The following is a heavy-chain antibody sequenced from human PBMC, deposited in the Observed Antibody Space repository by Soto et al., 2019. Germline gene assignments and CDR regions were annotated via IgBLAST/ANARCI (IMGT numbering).Heavy chain of an antibody. Sequence: SETLSLTCSLSGGAIGGYYWSWIRQPPGKALEWIGYVSYSGSTDYHPSLKSRVSISIDTSKNQFSLKMISVTAADTAVYYCARHGSDSGWCFFDPWGQGALVTVSS. D-gene: IGHD6-19*01. J-gene: IGHJ5*02. CDR1: GGAIGGYY. V-gene: IGHV4-59*08. CDR2: VSYSGST. CDR3: ARHGSDSGWCFFDP.